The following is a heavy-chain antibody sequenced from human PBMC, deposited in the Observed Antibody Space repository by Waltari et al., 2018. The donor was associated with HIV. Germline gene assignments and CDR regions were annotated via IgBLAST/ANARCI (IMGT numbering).Heavy chain of an antibody. Sequence: QVQLVPSGAEVKKPGASVTVSCKASGSTFTTYDINCVRQATGQGLEWMGWMNPNSGNTAYAQNFQGRVTMTRNTSISTAYMELSSLRSEDTAVYYCARNSVATRYFDYWGQGTPVTVSS. D-gene: IGHD5-12*01. J-gene: IGHJ4*02. V-gene: IGHV1-8*01. CDR2: MNPNSGNT. CDR3: ARNSVATRYFDY. CDR1: GSTFTTYD.